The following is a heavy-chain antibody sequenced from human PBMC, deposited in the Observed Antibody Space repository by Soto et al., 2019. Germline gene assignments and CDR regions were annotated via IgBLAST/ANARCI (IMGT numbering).Heavy chain of an antibody. CDR3: ARGGDIQSSGYLDAFDI. Sequence: SVKVSCKASGGTFSSYAISWVRQAPGQGLEWMGGIIPIFGTANYAQKFQGRVTITADESTSTAYMELSSLRSEDTAVYYCARGGDIQSSGYLDAFDICGQGTMVTVSS. CDR2: IIPIFGTA. V-gene: IGHV1-69*13. D-gene: IGHD3-22*01. CDR1: GGTFSSYA. J-gene: IGHJ3*02.